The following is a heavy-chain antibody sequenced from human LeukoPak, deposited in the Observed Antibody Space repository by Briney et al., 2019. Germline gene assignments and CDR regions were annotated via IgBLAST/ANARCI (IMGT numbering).Heavy chain of an antibody. J-gene: IGHJ5*02. Sequence: PSETLSLTCTVSVGSISSSSYYWGWIRKPPAKGLEWIGSIYYTGSTFYNPALKSRVTIFVDTSKNQFSLKLSSGTAADTAVYYCARGRSGVAAAGINGWFDPWGQGTLVTVSS. CDR3: ARGRSGVAAAGINGWFDP. CDR2: IYYTGST. D-gene: IGHD6-13*01. V-gene: IGHV4-39*01. CDR1: VGSISSSSYY.